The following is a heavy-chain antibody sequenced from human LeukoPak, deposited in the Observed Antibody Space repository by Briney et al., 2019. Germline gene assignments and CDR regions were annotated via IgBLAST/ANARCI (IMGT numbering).Heavy chain of an antibody. V-gene: IGHV4-34*01. D-gene: IGHD3-3*01. CDR1: GGSISSYY. CDR2: INHSGST. J-gene: IGHJ5*02. CDR3: ARGFGVVISNWFDP. Sequence: SETLSLTCTVSGGSISSYYWSWIRQPPGKGLEWIGEINHSGSTNYNPSLKSRVTISVDTSKNQFSLKLSSVTAADTAVYYCARGFGVVISNWFDPWGQGTLVTVSS.